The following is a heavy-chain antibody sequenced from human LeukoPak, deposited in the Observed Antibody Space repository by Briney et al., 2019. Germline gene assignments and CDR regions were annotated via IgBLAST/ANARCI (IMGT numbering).Heavy chain of an antibody. Sequence: SVKVSCKASGYTFTAYYMHWVRQAPGQGLEWMRWINPNNGGTNYAQKFQGRVTMTRDTSISTAYMELSRLRSDDTAVYYCARVMYGSGSGEKYNWFDPWGQGTLVTVSS. V-gene: IGHV1-2*02. CDR2: INPNNGGT. CDR3: ARVMYGSGSGEKYNWFDP. CDR1: GYTFTAYY. J-gene: IGHJ5*02. D-gene: IGHD3-10*01.